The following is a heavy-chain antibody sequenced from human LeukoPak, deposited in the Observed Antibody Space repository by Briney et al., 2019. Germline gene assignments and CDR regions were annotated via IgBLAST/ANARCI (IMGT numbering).Heavy chain of an antibody. CDR3: ALSIAARPYFDY. D-gene: IGHD6-6*01. V-gene: IGHV4-34*01. Sequence: SETLSLTCAVYGGSFSGYYWSWIRQPPGKGLEWIGEINHSGSTNYNPSLKSRVTMSVDTSKNQFSLKLSSVTAADTAVYYCALSIAARPYFDYWGQGTLVTVSS. J-gene: IGHJ4*02. CDR1: GGSFSGYY. CDR2: INHSGST.